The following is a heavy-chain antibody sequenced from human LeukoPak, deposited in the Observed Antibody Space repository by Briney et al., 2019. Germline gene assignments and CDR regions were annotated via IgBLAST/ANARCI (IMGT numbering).Heavy chain of an antibody. CDR3: ATSGSSSWWGGDYFDY. D-gene: IGHD6-13*01. CDR1: GLTFSSYS. CDR2: ISSSSSTI. J-gene: IGHJ4*02. Sequence: GGSLRLSCAASGLTFSSYSMNWVRQAPGKGLEWVSYISSSSSTIYYADSVKGRFTISRDNAKNSLYLQMNSLRAEDTAVYYCATSGSSSWWGGDYFDYWGQGTLVTVSS. V-gene: IGHV3-48*01.